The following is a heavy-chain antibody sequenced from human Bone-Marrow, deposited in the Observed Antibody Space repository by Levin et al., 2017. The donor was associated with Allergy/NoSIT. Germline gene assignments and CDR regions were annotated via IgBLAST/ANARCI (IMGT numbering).Heavy chain of an antibody. CDR3: ARDGNSDYFNH. CDR2: IYYSGTA. CDR1: GGSFSSGDYY. D-gene: IGHD4-11*01. J-gene: IGHJ4*02. V-gene: IGHV4-31*03. Sequence: SETLSLTCTVSGGSFSSGDYYWSWIRQYPGKGLEWIGYIYYSGTAYYNPSLRGRVTMSVDTSKNQFSLRLPSVTAADTAVYYCARDGNSDYFNHWGQGTLVTVSS.